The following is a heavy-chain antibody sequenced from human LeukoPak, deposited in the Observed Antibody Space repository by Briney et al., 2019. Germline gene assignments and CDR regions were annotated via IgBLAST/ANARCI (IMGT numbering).Heavy chain of an antibody. J-gene: IGHJ4*02. V-gene: IGHV3-30*02. D-gene: IGHD3-10*01. CDR3: AKDRGSYYGSGSYSTD. CDR1: GFTFSTYG. CDR2: IRYDGSNK. Sequence: GGSLRLSCAASGFTFSTYGIHWVRQAPGKGLEWVAFIRYDGSNKYYADSVKGRFTISRDNSKNTLYPQMNSLRAEDTAVYYCAKDRGSYYGSGSYSTDWGQGTLVAVSS.